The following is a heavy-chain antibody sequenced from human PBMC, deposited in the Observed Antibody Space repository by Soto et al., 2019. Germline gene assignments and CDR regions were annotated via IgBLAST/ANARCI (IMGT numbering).Heavy chain of an antibody. J-gene: IGHJ3*02. CDR3: AKDARSGWYPAFDI. V-gene: IGHV3-23*01. CDR1: GIIFSNYA. CDR2: ISISDGRT. D-gene: IGHD6-19*01. Sequence: GGSLRLSCGASGIIFSNYAMNWVRQAPGKGLEWVSTISISDGRTYYADSVKGRFTISRDNSKHTLYLQMNSLRAEDTAVYYCAKDARSGWYPAFDIWGQGTMVTVSS.